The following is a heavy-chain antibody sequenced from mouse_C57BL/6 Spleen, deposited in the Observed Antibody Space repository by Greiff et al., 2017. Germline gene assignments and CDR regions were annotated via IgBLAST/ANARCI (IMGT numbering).Heavy chain of an antibody. Sequence: EVQLVESGGGLVKPGGSLKLSCAASGFTFSDYGMHWVRQAPEKGLEWVAYISSGSSTIYYADTVKGRFTISRDNAKNTLFLQMTSLRSEDTAMYYCARGGYRDYYAMDYWGQGTSVTVSS. J-gene: IGHJ4*01. D-gene: IGHD2-14*01. CDR1: GFTFSDYG. V-gene: IGHV5-17*01. CDR3: ARGGYRDYYAMDY. CDR2: ISSGSSTI.